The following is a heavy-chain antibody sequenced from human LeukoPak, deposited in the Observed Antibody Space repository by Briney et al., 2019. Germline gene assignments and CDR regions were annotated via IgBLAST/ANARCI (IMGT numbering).Heavy chain of an antibody. CDR2: MNPNSGNT. D-gene: IGHD3-10*01. J-gene: IGHJ4*02. CDR3: ARDRHPYGSGSYYPSPGAFDY. CDR1: GYTFTDFG. V-gene: IGHV1-8*01. Sequence: ASVKVSCKASGYTFTDFGISWVRQAPGQGLEWMGWMNPNSGNTGYAQKFQGRVTMTRNTSISTAYMELSSLRSDDTAVYYCARDRHPYGSGSYYPSPGAFDYWGQGTLVTVSS.